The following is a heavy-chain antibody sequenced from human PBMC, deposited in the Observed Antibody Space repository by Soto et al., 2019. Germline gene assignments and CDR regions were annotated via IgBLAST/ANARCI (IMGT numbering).Heavy chain of an antibody. V-gene: IGHV3-53*02. CDR1: GFTVSSNY. Sequence: EVQLVETGGGLIQPGGSLRLSCAASGFTVSSNYMTWVRQAPGKGLEWVSFIYSGGNTFYADSVKGRFTISRDNSKNTLYLQWNSLRAEDTAVYYCARAYSSSTWFDPWGQGTLVTVSS. CDR3: ARAYSSSTWFDP. J-gene: IGHJ5*02. CDR2: IYSGGNT. D-gene: IGHD6-6*01.